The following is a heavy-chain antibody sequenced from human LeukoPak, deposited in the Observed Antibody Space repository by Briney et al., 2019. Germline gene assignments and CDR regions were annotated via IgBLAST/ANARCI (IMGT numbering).Heavy chain of an antibody. CDR2: INPSGGST. CDR3: ARGRHVRYFDY. D-gene: IGHD6-6*01. V-gene: IGHV1-46*01. CDR1: GYTFTSCY. Sequence: ASVKVSCKASGYTFTSCYMHWVRQAPGQGLEWMGLINPSGGSTTYAQKFQGRVTMTRDTSTSTVHMELSSLRSEDTAVYYCARGRHVRYFDYWGQGTLVTVSS. J-gene: IGHJ4*02.